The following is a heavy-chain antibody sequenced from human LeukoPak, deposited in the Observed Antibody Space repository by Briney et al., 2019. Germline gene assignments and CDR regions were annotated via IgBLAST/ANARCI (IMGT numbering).Heavy chain of an antibody. CDR2: IKSKTEGGTA. CDR1: GLTFNNAW. V-gene: IGHV3-15*01. Sequence: PGGSLRLSCAASGLTFNNAWMSWVRQAPGKGLEWVGRIKSKTEGGTADYAAPVKGRFTISRDDSKNTVYLQMNSLQTEDTAVYYCVHIIAAGTILGDWRQGALVTVSS. J-gene: IGHJ4*02. CDR3: VHIIAAGTILGD. D-gene: IGHD6-13*01.